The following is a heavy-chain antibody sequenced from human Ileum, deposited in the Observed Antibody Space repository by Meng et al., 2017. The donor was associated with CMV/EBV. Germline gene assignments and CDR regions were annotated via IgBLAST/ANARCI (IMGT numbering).Heavy chain of an antibody. J-gene: IGHJ4*02. CDR3: ARSRGTGTPLDS. CDR1: GYTFTDSY. D-gene: IGHD4-11*01. CDR2: INPNSGGT. Sequence: ASVKVSCKASGYTFTDSYMHWVRQAPGQGLEWMGWINPNSGGTNYGQKFQGRVTMTRDTSNSTAYLELSRLTSDDTAVFYWARSRGTGTPLDSWGQGTLVTVSS. V-gene: IGHV1-2*02.